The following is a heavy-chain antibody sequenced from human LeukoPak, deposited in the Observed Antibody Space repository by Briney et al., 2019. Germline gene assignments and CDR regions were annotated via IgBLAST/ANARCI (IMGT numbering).Heavy chain of an antibody. D-gene: IGHD1-7*01. J-gene: IGHJ4*02. CDR3: ASAQYNWNYGPFDY. V-gene: IGHV3-7*01. CDR2: IKQDGSET. CDR1: GFSFSSYW. Sequence: GGSLRLSCEASGFSFSSYWMTWVRQAPGRGLEWVATIKQDGSETYYVDSVKGRFTISRDDAKNSLYLQMNSLRAEDTAVYYCASAQYNWNYGPFDYWGQGTLVTVSS.